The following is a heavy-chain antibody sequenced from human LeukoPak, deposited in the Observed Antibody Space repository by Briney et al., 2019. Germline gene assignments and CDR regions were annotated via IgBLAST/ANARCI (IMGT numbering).Heavy chain of an antibody. D-gene: IGHD1-14*01. CDR1: GFTFSSYV. Sequence: PGGSLRISCAASGFTFSSYVMSWVRQAPGKGLEWVSIINTNGRTTYYADFVKGRFTISRDNSKNTLYLQMNSLRAEDTAVYYCAKHPESGNFDYWGRGTLVTVSS. CDR2: INTNGRTT. V-gene: IGHV3-23*05. CDR3: AKHPESGNFDY. J-gene: IGHJ4*02.